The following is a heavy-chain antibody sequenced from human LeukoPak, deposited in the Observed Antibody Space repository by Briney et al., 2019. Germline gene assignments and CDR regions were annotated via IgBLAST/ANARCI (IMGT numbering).Heavy chain of an antibody. Sequence: PGGSQRLSCAASGFTFSSYGMHWVRQAPGKGLEWVAVIWYDGSNKYYADSVKGRFTISRDNSKNTLYLQMNSLRAEDTAVYYCARDSHYYYGSGSPDYWGQGTLVTVSS. CDR1: GFTFSSYG. CDR3: ARDSHYYYGSGSPDY. J-gene: IGHJ4*02. CDR2: IWYDGSNK. D-gene: IGHD3-10*01. V-gene: IGHV3-33*01.